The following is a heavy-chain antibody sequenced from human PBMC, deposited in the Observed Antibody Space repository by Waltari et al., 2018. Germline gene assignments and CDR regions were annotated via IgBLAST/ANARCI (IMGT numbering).Heavy chain of an antibody. J-gene: IGHJ2*01. CDR1: GFTFRSSW. CDR3: ARDYLFFDL. D-gene: IGHD1-26*01. Sequence: EEQLVESGGGLVQPGGSLRLYCAAYGFTFRSSWMSWVRQAPGKGLEWVANMNQVGGAIFYVDSVKGRFTISRDNAKNSLFLQMDNLRAEDTAVYYCARDYLFFDLWGRGTLVSVSS. CDR2: MNQVGGAI. V-gene: IGHV3-7*01.